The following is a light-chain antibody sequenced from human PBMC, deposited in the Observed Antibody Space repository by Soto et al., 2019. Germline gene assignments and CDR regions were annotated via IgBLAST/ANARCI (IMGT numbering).Light chain of an antibody. Sequence: QSVLTQPPSVSAAPGQKVTISCSGSSSNIGNNCVSWYQQLPGTAPKLLIYDNNMRPSGIPDRFSGSKSGTSATLGIAGLQTGDEAVFSCGTWVGSLGLVLFGGGTKPPVL. J-gene: IGLJ2*01. CDR2: DNN. V-gene: IGLV1-51*01. CDR1: SSNIGNNC. CDR3: GTWVGSLGLVL.